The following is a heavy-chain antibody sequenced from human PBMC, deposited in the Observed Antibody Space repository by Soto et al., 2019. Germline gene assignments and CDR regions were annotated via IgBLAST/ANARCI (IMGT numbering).Heavy chain of an antibody. V-gene: IGHV1-18*04. Sequence: GASVKVSCKASGYTFTSYGISWVRQAPGQELEWMGWISAYNGNTNYAQKLQGRVTMTTGTSTSTAYMELRSLRSDDTAVYYCAREKFGVVRGVIGYYYYGMDVWGQGTTVTVYS. D-gene: IGHD3-10*01. CDR1: GYTFTSYG. CDR2: ISAYNGNT. J-gene: IGHJ6*02. CDR3: AREKFGVVRGVIGYYYYGMDV.